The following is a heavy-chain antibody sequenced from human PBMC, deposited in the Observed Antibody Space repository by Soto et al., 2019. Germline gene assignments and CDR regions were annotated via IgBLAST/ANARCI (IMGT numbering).Heavy chain of an antibody. V-gene: IGHV3-23*01. CDR2: ISGSGGAT. CDR1: GFTFSSFA. CDR3: AQCRALGTGFGYGNYYGMDV. D-gene: IGHD5-18*01. Sequence: EEQLLESGGGLVQPGGSLRLSCETSGFTFSSFAMSWVRQAPGKGLEWVSSISGSGGATYYADSVRGRSTISRDNSKATVFLQMGGLTADYTAVYYFAQCRALGTGFGYGNYYGMDVWGHGTTVTVSS. J-gene: IGHJ6*02.